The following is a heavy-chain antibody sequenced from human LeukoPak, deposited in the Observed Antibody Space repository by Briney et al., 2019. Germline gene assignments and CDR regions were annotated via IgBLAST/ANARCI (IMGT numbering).Heavy chain of an antibody. J-gene: IGHJ4*02. Sequence: GGSLRLSCAASGFTFDDYGLSWVRHVPGKGLEWVSGLNWNGASTGYADSVKGRFTISRDNAKNSLYLQMNSLRAEDTAVYYCARMYRGNSVFGYWGQGTLVTVSS. CDR3: ARMYRGNSVFGY. D-gene: IGHD4-23*01. CDR1: GFTFDDYG. CDR2: LNWNGAST. V-gene: IGHV3-20*04.